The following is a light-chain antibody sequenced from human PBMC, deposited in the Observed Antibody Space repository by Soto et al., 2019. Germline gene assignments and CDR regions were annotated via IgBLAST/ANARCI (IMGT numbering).Light chain of an antibody. CDR1: QRVSSSY. CDR2: GAS. CDR3: QQFGNSPPFT. Sequence: EIALTQSPGTLSLSPGERATLSCRASQRVSSSYLAWYQQKHGQAPRILIYGASSRATGIPDRFSGSGSGTDFTLTISILEPEDFAVYYCQQFGNSPPFTFGQGTPLEIK. J-gene: IGKJ2*01. V-gene: IGKV3-20*01.